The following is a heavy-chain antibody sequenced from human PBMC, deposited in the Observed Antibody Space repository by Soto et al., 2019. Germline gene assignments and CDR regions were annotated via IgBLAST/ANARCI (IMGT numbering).Heavy chain of an antibody. CDR1: VDTFTSYA. CDR3: ARAEGYYSFDY. J-gene: IGHJ4*02. V-gene: IGHV1-3*01. Sequence: QVQLVQSVAEVKKPGASVKVSCKASVDTFTSYAMHWVCQAPGQRLEWKEWSNAGNGNTKYSQKFQGRVTITRDTSASTAYMELSSLRSEDTAVYYCARAEGYYSFDYWGQGTLVTVSS. CDR2: SNAGNGNT. D-gene: IGHD3-22*01.